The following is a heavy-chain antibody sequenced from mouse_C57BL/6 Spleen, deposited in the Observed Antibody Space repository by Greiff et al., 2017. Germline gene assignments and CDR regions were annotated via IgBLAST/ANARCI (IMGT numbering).Heavy chain of an antibody. CDR2: IHPNSGST. V-gene: IGHV1-64*01. Sequence: QVQLQQPGAELVKPGASVKLSCKASGYTFTSYWMHWVKQRPGQGLEWIGMIHPNSGSTNYNEKFKSKATLTVDKSSSTAYMQLSSLTSEDSAVYYCARPFLRGWYFDVWGTGTTVTVSS. J-gene: IGHJ1*03. D-gene: IGHD1-1*01. CDR3: ARPFLRGWYFDV. CDR1: GYTFTSYW.